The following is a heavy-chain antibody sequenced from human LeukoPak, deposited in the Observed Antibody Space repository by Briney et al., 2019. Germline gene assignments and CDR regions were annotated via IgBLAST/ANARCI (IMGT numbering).Heavy chain of an antibody. Sequence: ASVKVSCKASGYTFTSYGIRWVRQAPGQGLEWMGWISAYSGNTNYAQKLQGRVTMTTDTSTSTAYMELRSLRSDDTAVYYCARYLGYYDFWSGYFNWFDPWGQGTLVTVSS. CDR1: GYTFTSYG. V-gene: IGHV1-18*01. J-gene: IGHJ5*02. D-gene: IGHD3-3*01. CDR3: ARYLGYYDFWSGYFNWFDP. CDR2: ISAYSGNT.